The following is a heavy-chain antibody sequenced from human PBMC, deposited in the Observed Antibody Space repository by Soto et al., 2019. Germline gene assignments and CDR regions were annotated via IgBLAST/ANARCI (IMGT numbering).Heavy chain of an antibody. CDR3: ARATLRRSVPNCFDP. V-gene: IGHV4-30-4*01. Sequence: QVQLQESGPGLVKPSQTLSLTCAVSGGSINSGDYYWSWIRQPPGEGLEWITHIHYRGTTYDNPSLSSRLATSIDTYNSQFSLRLTSVTDSDTAGDFCARATLRRSVPNCFDPWGEGTLVTVSS. CDR2: IHYRGTT. D-gene: IGHD3-3*01. J-gene: IGHJ5*02. CDR1: GGSINSGDYY.